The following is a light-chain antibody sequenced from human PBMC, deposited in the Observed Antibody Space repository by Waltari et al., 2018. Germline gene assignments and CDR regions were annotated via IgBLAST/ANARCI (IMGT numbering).Light chain of an antibody. V-gene: IGKV3-15*01. J-gene: IGKJ1*01. Sequence: EIVMTQSPATLSVSPGERATITCRASQSVNNKLAWYQKKPGQAPRLLIYAASTRATGVPARFSGSGSGTEFTLTITSMQSEDFAVYYCQQYYDWPPWTFGQGTKVEIK. CDR2: AAS. CDR3: QQYYDWPPWT. CDR1: QSVNNK.